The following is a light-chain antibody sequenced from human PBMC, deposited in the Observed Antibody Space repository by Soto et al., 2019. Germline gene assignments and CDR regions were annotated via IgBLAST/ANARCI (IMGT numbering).Light chain of an antibody. CDR3: QTWGTGIRV. Sequence: QPVLTQSPSASASLGASVKLTCTLSSGHSSYAIAWHQQQPEKGPRYLMKLNSDGSHSKGDVIPDRLSGSSSGAERYLIISSLQSEDEADYYCQTWGTGIRVFGTGTKLTVL. CDR1: SGHSSYA. J-gene: IGLJ1*01. V-gene: IGLV4-69*01. CDR2: LNSDGSH.